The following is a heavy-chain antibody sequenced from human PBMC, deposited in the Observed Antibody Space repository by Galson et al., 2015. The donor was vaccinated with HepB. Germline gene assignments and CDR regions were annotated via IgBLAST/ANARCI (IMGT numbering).Heavy chain of an antibody. CDR1: GFTFSNYS. CDR3: ARDQVASAAPYYSSYGIHV. Sequence: SLRLSCAASGFTFSNYSMNWVRQAPGKGLEWVAVISYDGSNKYYADSVKGRFTISRDNSKNTLYLQMNSLRAEDTAVYYCARDQVASAAPYYSSYGIHVSVPGTTVSGSS. V-gene: IGHV3-30*03. D-gene: IGHD2-2*01. J-gene: IGHJ6*02. CDR2: ISYDGSNK.